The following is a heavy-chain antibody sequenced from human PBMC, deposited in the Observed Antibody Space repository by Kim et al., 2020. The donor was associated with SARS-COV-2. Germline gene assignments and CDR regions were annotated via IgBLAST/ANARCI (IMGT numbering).Heavy chain of an antibody. D-gene: IGHD6-6*01. V-gene: IGHV3-30-3*01. Sequence: GGSLRLSCAASGFTFSSYAMHWVRQAPGKGLEWVAVISYDGSNKYYADSVKGRFTISRDNSKNTLYLQMNSLRAEDTAVYYCAREGSAAQGGMDVWGQGT. J-gene: IGHJ6*02. CDR3: AREGSAAQGGMDV. CDR1: GFTFSSYA. CDR2: ISYDGSNK.